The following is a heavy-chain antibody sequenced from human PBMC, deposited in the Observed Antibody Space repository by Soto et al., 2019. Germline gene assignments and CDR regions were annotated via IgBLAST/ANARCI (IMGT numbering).Heavy chain of an antibody. CDR2: IYASGST. J-gene: IGHJ4*02. CDR3: ARGGMVRIPTATAFDY. D-gene: IGHD2-2*01. Sequence: SETLSLTSHVPGGSISTYYWSWIRQPAGKGLEWIGRIYASGSTNYNPSLKSRVTMSVATTKNQFSLKLSSVTAADTAVYYCARGGMVRIPTATAFDYWGQGTLVTVSS. CDR1: GGSISTYY. V-gene: IGHV4-4*07.